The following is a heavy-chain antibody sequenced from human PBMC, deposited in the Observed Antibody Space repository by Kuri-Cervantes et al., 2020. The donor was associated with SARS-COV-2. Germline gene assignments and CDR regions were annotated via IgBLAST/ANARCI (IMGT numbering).Heavy chain of an antibody. Sequence: SETLSLTCTVSGGSISSSSYYWGWIRQPPGKGLEWIGSIYYSGSTYYNPSLKSRVTISVDTSKNQFSLKLSSVTAADTAVYYCASLSGSYYFDYWGQGTLVTVSS. V-gene: IGHV4-39*01. CDR1: GGSISSSSYY. CDR3: ASLSGSYYFDY. J-gene: IGHJ4*02. CDR2: IYYSGST. D-gene: IGHD1-26*01.